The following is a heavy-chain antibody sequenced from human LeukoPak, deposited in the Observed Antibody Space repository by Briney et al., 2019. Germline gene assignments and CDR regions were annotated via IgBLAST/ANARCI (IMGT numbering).Heavy chain of an antibody. CDR3: ARDQEGITIVGVVTPHDAFDI. CDR1: GFTFSSYS. Sequence: GGSLRLSCAASGFTFSSYSMNWVRQAPGKGLEWVSYICSSGSTIYYADSVKGRFTISRDNAKNSLSLQMNSLRAEDTAVYYCARDQEGITIVGVVTPHDAFDIWGERTIVTASS. D-gene: IGHD3-3*01. V-gene: IGHV3-48*01. J-gene: IGHJ3*02. CDR2: ICSSGSTI.